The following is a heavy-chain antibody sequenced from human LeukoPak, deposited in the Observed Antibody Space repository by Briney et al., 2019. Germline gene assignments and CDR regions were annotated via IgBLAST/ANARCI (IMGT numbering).Heavy chain of an antibody. D-gene: IGHD6-13*01. V-gene: IGHV3-33*06. CDR3: AKDRDRVAAASLFDY. J-gene: IGHJ4*02. CDR2: IWYDGSNK. Sequence: PGGSLRLSCAASGFTFSSYGMHWVRQAPGKGLEWVAVIWYDGSNKYYADSVKGRFTISRDNSKNTLYLQMNSLRAEDTAVYYCAKDRDRVAAASLFDYWGQGTLVTVSS. CDR1: GFTFSSYG.